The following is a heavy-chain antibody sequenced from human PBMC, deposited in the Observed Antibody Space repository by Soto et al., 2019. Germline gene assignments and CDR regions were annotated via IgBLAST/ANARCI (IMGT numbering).Heavy chain of an antibody. Sequence: PGGSLRLSCAASGFTFSSYAMHWVRQAPGKGLEWVAVISYDGSNKYYADSVKGRFTISRDNSKNTLYLQMNSLRAEDTAVYYCARAPVKHFDYWGQGTLVTISS. CDR2: ISYDGSNK. CDR1: GFTFSSYA. D-gene: IGHD4-17*01. J-gene: IGHJ4*02. CDR3: ARAPVKHFDY. V-gene: IGHV3-30-3*01.